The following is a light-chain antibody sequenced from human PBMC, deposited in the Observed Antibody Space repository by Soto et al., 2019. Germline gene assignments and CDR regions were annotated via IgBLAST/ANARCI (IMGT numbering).Light chain of an antibody. CDR2: DAS. CDR1: QSISSS. CDR3: QHYVSHPLT. V-gene: IGKV1-5*01. Sequence: DIQMTQSPSTLSASVGDRVTITCRASQSISSSLAWYQQKLGKAPKLLIYDASSLESGVPSRFSGSGSGTEFTLTITSLQPDDFATYYCQHYVSHPLTFGGGTKVDIK. J-gene: IGKJ4*01.